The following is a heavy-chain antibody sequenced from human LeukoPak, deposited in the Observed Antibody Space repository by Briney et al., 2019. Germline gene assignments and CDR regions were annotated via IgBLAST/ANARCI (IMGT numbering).Heavy chain of an antibody. Sequence: GGSLRLSCAPPGFSFRIYGINQVRQAPGKGLEWISYINPSSSILDYADTVKDRFTISRDNAMNSLVLQMNSLRAEDTGVYYCARDIRLSNTYYYMDVWGKGTTVTVSS. CDR2: INPSSSIL. CDR1: GFSFRIYG. CDR3: ARDIRLSNTYYYMDV. D-gene: IGHD5/OR15-5a*01. J-gene: IGHJ6*03. V-gene: IGHV3-48*04.